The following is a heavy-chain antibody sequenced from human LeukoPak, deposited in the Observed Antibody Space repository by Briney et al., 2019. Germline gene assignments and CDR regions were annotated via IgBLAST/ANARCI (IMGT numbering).Heavy chain of an antibody. D-gene: IGHD1-7*01. J-gene: IGHJ4*01. CDR1: GGSISSGGYY. CDR2: IYYSGST. V-gene: IGHV4-31*03. CDR3: ARDKRITGTTHFDY. Sequence: PSQTLSLTCTVSGGSISSGGYYWSWIRQHPGKGLEWIGYIYYSGSTYYNPSLKSRVTISVDTSKNQFSLKLSSVTAADTAVYYCARDKRITGTTHFDYWGQGTLVTVSS.